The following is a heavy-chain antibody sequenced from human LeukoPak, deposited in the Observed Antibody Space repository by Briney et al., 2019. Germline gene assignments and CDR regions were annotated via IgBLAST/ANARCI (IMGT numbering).Heavy chain of an antibody. CDR2: MWYDGSKD. CDR1: GFSFSTYG. CDR3: AKDRETYEYTFDY. D-gene: IGHD6-6*01. V-gene: IGHV3-33*06. Sequence: GKSLRLSCAAPGFSFSTYGIHWVRQAPGKGVEWVAVMWYDGSKDYYADSVKGRFTISRDTSKNTLYLQMNNLRAEDTAVYYCAKDRETYEYTFDYWGQGTLVTVSS. J-gene: IGHJ4*02.